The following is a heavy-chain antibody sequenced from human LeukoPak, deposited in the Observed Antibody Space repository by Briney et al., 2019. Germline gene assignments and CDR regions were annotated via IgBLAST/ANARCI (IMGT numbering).Heavy chain of an antibody. CDR1: GFTSTNYA. CDR2: ISGSGGSR. J-gene: IGHJ5*02. CDR3: AKDNSPMIVHWFDP. V-gene: IGHV3-23*01. Sequence: GGSLRLSCAASGFTSTNYAMNWVRQAPGKGLEWVSGISGSGGSRYYADSVKGRFTISRDNPKNTLYLQMNSLRAEDTAVYYCAKDNSPMIVHWFDPWGQGTLVTVSS. D-gene: IGHD3-22*01.